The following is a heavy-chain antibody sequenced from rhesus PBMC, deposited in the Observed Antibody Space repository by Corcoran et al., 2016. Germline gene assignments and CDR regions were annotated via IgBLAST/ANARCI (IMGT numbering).Heavy chain of an antibody. Sequence: EVQLVESGGGLVQPGGSLRLSCAASGFTFSDYYLSWVRQAPGKVLEWVSSIINVSSYIYYADSVKGRFTISRDNAKNSLSLQMNSLKTEDTAVYYCTRGGYSWYFDLWGPGTPITISS. J-gene: IGHJ2*01. CDR2: IINVSSYI. CDR3: TRGGYSWYFDL. CDR1: GFTFSDYY. D-gene: IGHD5-42*01. V-gene: IGHV3S16*01.